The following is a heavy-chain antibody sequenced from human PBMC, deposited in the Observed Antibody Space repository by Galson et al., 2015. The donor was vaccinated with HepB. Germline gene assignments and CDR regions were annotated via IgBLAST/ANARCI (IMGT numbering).Heavy chain of an antibody. D-gene: IGHD3-10*01. CDR1: GFTFSSYG. CDR2: ISYDGSNK. V-gene: IGHV3-30*18. CDR3: AKDTLWFGESPGGYGRDV. J-gene: IGHJ6*02. Sequence: SLRLSCAASGFTFSSYGMHWVRQAPGKGLEWVAVISYDGSNKYYADSVKGRFTISRDNSKNTLYLQMNSLRAEDTAVYYCAKDTLWFGESPGGYGRDVWGQGTTVTVSS.